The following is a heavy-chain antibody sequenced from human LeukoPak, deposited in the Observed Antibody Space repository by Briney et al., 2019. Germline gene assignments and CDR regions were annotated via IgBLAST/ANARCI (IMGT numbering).Heavy chain of an antibody. CDR3: AKGRKYQLLLDY. D-gene: IGHD2-2*01. Sequence: PGRSLRLSCAASGFTFSSYGMHWVRQAPGKGLEWVAVISYDGSNKYYADSVKGRFTISRDNSKNTLYLQMNSLRAEDTAVYYCAKGRKYQLLLDYWGQGTLVTVSS. V-gene: IGHV3-30*18. CDR2: ISYDGSNK. J-gene: IGHJ4*02. CDR1: GFTFSSYG.